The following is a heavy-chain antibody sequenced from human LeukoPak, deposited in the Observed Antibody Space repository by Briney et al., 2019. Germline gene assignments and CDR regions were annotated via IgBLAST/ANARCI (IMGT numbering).Heavy chain of an antibody. Sequence: SETLSLTCTVSGGSISSSSYYWSWIRQPAGKGLEWIGRIYTSGSTNYNPSLKSRVTISVDTSKNQFSLKLSSVTAADTAVYYCASLPMVRGVPNYYMDVWGKGTTVTISS. V-gene: IGHV4-61*02. J-gene: IGHJ6*03. CDR2: IYTSGST. CDR3: ASLPMVRGVPNYYMDV. CDR1: GGSISSSSYY. D-gene: IGHD3-10*01.